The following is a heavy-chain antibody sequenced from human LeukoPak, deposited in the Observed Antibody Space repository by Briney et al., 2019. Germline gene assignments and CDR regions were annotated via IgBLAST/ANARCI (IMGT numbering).Heavy chain of an antibody. V-gene: IGHV4-39*01. CDR2: IYYSGST. D-gene: IGHD2-2*02. CDR1: GGSISSSRYY. CDR3: ARAIPLDY. J-gene: IGHJ4*02. Sequence: KTSETLSLTCTVSGGSISSSRYYWGWIRQPPGKGLEWIGSIYYSGSTYYNPSLKSRVTISVDTSKNQFSLKLSSVTAADTAVYYCARAIPLDYWGQGTLVTVSS.